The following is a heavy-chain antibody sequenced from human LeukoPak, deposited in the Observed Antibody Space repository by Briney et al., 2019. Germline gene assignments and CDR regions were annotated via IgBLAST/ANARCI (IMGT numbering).Heavy chain of an antibody. Sequence: GGSLRLSCAASGFTFSSYGMHWVRQAPGKGLEWAAVISYDGSNKYYADSVKGRFTISRDNSKNTLYLQMNSLRADDTAVYYCARDNYYGSGSYYNTGRRFDPWGQGTLVTVSS. J-gene: IGHJ5*02. CDR2: ISYDGSNK. CDR1: GFTFSSYG. D-gene: IGHD3-10*01. CDR3: ARDNYYGSGSYYNTGRRFDP. V-gene: IGHV3-30*03.